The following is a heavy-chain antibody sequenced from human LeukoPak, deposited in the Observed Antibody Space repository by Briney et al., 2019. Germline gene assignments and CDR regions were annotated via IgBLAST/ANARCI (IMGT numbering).Heavy chain of an antibody. V-gene: IGHV4-61*05. Sequence: TSETLSLTCTVSGGSISSSSYYWGWIRQPPGKGLEWIGYTYYSGSTNYNPSLRSRVTISVDTSKNQFSLRLSSVTAADSAVYFCARGVRLAAAGETSDAFDIWGQGTIVTVSS. CDR1: GGSISSSSYY. CDR3: ARGVRLAAAGETSDAFDI. CDR2: TYYSGST. J-gene: IGHJ3*02. D-gene: IGHD6-13*01.